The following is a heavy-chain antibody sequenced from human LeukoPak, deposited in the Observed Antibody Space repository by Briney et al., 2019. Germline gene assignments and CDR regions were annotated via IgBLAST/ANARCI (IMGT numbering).Heavy chain of an antibody. CDR3: ARSRGPNTFGGVHDY. CDR2: ISGSGGST. J-gene: IGHJ4*02. CDR1: GFTFSSYA. D-gene: IGHD3-16*01. Sequence: GGSLRLSCAASGFTFSSYAMSWVRQAPGKGLEWVSAISGSGGSTYYADSVKGRFTISRDNSKNTLYLQMNSLRAEDTAVYYCARSRGPNTFGGVHDYWGQGTLVTVSS. V-gene: IGHV3-23*01.